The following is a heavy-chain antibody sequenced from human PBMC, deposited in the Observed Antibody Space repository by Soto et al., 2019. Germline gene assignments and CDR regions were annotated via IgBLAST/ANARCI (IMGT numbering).Heavy chain of an antibody. Sequence: PSETLSLTCAVYGGSFSGYYWSWIRQPPGKGLEWIGEINHSGSTNYNPSLKSRVTISVDTSKNQFSLKLSSVTAADTAVYYCARDGLGDAFDIWGQGTMVTVSS. V-gene: IGHV4-34*01. CDR3: ARDGLGDAFDI. J-gene: IGHJ3*02. D-gene: IGHD6-19*01. CDR2: INHSGST. CDR1: GGSFSGYY.